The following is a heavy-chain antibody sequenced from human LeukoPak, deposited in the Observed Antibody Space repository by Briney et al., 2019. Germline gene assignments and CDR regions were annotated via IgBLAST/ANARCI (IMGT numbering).Heavy chain of an antibody. CDR3: ASAIGATSFQH. CDR1: GGSFSGYY. D-gene: IGHD1-26*01. V-gene: IGHV4-34*01. J-gene: IGHJ1*01. Sequence: SETLSLTCAVYGGSFSGYYWSWIRQPPGKGLEWIGEINHSGSTNYNPSLKSRVTISVDTSKNQFSLKLSSVTAADTAVYYCASAIGATSFQHWGQGTLVTVSS. CDR2: INHSGST.